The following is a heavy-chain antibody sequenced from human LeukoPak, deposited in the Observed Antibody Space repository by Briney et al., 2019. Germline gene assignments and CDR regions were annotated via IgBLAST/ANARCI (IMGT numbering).Heavy chain of an antibody. V-gene: IGHV3-48*01. CDR2: ITVDLSII. J-gene: IGHJ4*02. Sequence: PGGSLRLSCTSSALTLSFYSMNWVRQAPGKGLEWISHITVDLSIIDYADSVRGRFTISRDKAKNALYLQMNSLRGEDTAVYYCVRDKDWAFDYWGQGTLISVSS. CDR1: ALTLSFYS. D-gene: IGHD3-9*01. CDR3: VRDKDWAFDY.